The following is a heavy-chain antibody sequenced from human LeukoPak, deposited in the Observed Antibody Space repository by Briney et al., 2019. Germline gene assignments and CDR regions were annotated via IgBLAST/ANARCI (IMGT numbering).Heavy chain of an antibody. Sequence: ASVTVSFMSSGYRFTDYYIHWVRQAPGQGLEWMGWINPNSGDINYAQKFQGRVTMTRDTSISTAYMELSRLRFDDTAVYYCARRIAALGNDAFDIWGQGTMLTVSS. D-gene: IGHD6-13*01. CDR2: INPNSGDI. CDR3: ARRIAALGNDAFDI. CDR1: GYRFTDYY. J-gene: IGHJ3*02. V-gene: IGHV1-2*02.